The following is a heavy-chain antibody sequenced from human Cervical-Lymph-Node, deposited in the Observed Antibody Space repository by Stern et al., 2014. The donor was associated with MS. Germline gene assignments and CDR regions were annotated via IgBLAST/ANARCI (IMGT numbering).Heavy chain of an antibody. CDR3: TRVTWKQLLEWFDP. V-gene: IGHV6-1*01. J-gene: IGHJ5*02. Sequence: QVQLQQSGPGLVKPSQTLSLTCAISGDNVSNRNAAWNWLRQSPSRGLEWLGRTSYRSKWHNDYAECETNRITINPDTSKNQFSLQLNSVTPEDTAVYYCTRVTWKQLLEWFDPWGQGTLVTVSS. CDR2: TSYRSKWHN. D-gene: IGHD5-18*01. CDR1: GDNVSNRNAA.